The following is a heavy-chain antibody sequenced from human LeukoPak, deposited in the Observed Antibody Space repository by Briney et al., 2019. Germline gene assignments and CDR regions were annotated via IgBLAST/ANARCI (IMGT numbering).Heavy chain of an antibody. D-gene: IGHD6-25*01. CDR1: GFTFSSRG. V-gene: IGHV3-66*01. CDR2: IYTDGNT. CDR3: VRDGYRD. Sequence: GGSLRLSCAASGFTFSSRGMSWVRQAPGKGLEWVSVIYTDGNTYYAVSVKGRFTISRDNSKNTLYLQMNSLRADDTAVYYCVRDGYRDWGQGTLVTVSS. J-gene: IGHJ4*02.